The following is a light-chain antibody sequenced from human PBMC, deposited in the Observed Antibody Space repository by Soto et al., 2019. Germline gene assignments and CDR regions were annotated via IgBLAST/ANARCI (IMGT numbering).Light chain of an antibody. J-gene: IGKJ1*01. CDR2: GAS. CDR1: QSVSSSY. Sequence: EIVLTQSPGTLSLSPGERATLSCRASQSVSSSYLAWYQQKPGQAPRLLIYGASSRATGIPDRFSGSGSGTDFTLTISRLEPEDFAVYYCQQYGSSRPWTFGQGTKVGIK. CDR3: QQYGSSRPWT. V-gene: IGKV3-20*01.